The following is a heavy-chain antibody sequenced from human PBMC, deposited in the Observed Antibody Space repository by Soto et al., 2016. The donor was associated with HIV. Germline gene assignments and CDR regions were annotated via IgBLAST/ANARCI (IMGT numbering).Heavy chain of an antibody. CDR2: MSVYNGST. V-gene: IGHV1-18*01. CDR3: ARGREDTAILDY. CDR1: GYTFNTYG. Sequence: QVQLVQSGGEVKKPGASVKVSCKASGYTFNTYGINWVRQAPGQGLEWMGWMSVYNGSTDYARKVQGRVTMTSDRSTNTAYLELTSLISDDTAVYYCARGREDTAILDYWGQGTLITVSS. J-gene: IGHJ4*02. D-gene: IGHD5-18*01.